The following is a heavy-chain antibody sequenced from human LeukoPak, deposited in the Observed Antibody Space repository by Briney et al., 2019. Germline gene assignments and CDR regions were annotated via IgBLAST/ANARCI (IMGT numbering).Heavy chain of an antibody. V-gene: IGHV3-21*01. D-gene: IGHD3-10*01. CDR1: GFTFSSYG. CDR2: ISSSSSYI. J-gene: IGHJ4*02. Sequence: GGSLRLSCEASGFTFSSYGMHWVRQAPGKGLEWVSSISSSSSYIYYADSVKGRFTISRDNAKNSLYLQMNSLRAEDTAVYYCASLEFGELPFDYWGQGTLVTVSS. CDR3: ASLEFGELPFDY.